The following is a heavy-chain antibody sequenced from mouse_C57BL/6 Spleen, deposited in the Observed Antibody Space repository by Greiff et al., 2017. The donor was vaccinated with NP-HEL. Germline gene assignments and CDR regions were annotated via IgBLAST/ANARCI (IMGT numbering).Heavy chain of an antibody. D-gene: IGHD2-4*01. CDR1: GFTFSNYW. CDR2: IRLKSDNYAT. J-gene: IGHJ3*01. Sequence: EVQLQQSGGGLVQPGGSMKLSCVASGFTFSNYWMNWVRQSPEQGLEWVAQIRLKSDNYATHYAESVKGRFTISRADSKSSVYLQRNNLRAEDTGIYYCTRDDYDGFAYWGQGTLVTVSA. CDR3: TRDDYDGFAY. V-gene: IGHV6-3*01.